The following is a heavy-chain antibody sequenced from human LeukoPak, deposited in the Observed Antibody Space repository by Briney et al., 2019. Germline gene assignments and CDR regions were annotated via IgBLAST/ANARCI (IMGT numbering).Heavy chain of an antibody. CDR3: ANDYRSGSFHDF. CDR2: IRSNGDTT. V-gene: IGHV3-23*01. D-gene: IGHD3-10*01. CDR1: GFTFSSLA. Sequence: GGSLRLSCTASGFTFSSLAMTWVRQAPGKGLEWVSTIRSNGDTTYNADSVKGRFTISRDNSKNTLYLQMNTLRAEDTAVYYCANDYRSGSFHDFWGQGTLVTVSS. J-gene: IGHJ4*02.